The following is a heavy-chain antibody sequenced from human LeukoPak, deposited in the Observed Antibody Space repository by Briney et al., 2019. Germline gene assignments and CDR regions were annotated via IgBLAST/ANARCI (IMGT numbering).Heavy chain of an antibody. V-gene: IGHV4-59*08. J-gene: IGHJ3*02. CDR1: GGSISSYY. CDR3: ARSSRDGYNRGAFDI. Sequence: KPSETLSLTCTVSGGSISSYYRSWIRQPPGKGLEWIGYIYYSGSTNYNPSLKSRVTISVDTSKNQFSLKLSSVTAADTAVYYCARSSRDGYNRGAFDIWGQGTMVTVSS. D-gene: IGHD5-24*01. CDR2: IYYSGST.